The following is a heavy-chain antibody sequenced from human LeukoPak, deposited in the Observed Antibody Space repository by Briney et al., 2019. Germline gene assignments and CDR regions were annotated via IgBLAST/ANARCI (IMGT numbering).Heavy chain of an antibody. J-gene: IGHJ4*02. CDR2: IYSSGNT. CDR3: ARIFSGLGDLWETDY. Sequence: SQTLSLTCTVSGDSITSGRYYWSWIRQPAGKELEWIGRIYSSGNTDYHPYIVSLKSRVSLSLDTSKNQFFLDLTSVTAADTAVYYCARIFSGLGDLWETDYWGQGTLVTVSS. CDR1: GDSITSGRYY. D-gene: IGHD1-26*01. V-gene: IGHV4-61*02.